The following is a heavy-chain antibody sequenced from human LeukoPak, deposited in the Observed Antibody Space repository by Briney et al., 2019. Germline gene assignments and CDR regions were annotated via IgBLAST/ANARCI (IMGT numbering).Heavy chain of an antibody. CDR2: IGGRGGST. CDR1: GFTVSSNY. V-gene: IGHV3-23*01. CDR3: GKEGGA. J-gene: IGHJ5*02. D-gene: IGHD3-16*01. Sequence: GGSLRLSCAASGFTVSSNYMSWVRQAPGKGPEWVSAIGGRGGSTYYADSVGGRFTISRDNSKDMLYLQMNSLKVEDTATYYCGKEGGAWGQGTKVTVSS.